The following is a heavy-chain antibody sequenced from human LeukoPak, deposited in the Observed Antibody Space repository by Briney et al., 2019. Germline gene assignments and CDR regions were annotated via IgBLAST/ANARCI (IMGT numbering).Heavy chain of an antibody. J-gene: IGHJ4*02. CDR3: STDLRWELQVVY. CDR1: GFTFSNAW. Sequence: GGSLRLSCAASGFTFSNAWMSWVRQAPGKGLEWLGRIRSKTDGGTTDYAAPVKDRFTISRDDSKSTLYLQMNSLKTEDTAVYYCSTDLRWELQVVYWGQGTLVTVSS. CDR2: IRSKTDGGTT. V-gene: IGHV3-15*01. D-gene: IGHD4-23*01.